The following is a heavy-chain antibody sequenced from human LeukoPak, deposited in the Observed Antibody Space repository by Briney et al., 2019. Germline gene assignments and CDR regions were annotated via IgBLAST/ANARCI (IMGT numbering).Heavy chain of an antibody. D-gene: IGHD4-17*01. Sequence: GPLRLSCAASGFTFVNYYRTGFRQAPGRGLGGVARIKLDGSEESYVDSVKGRFTISRDSAKNSLFLQMNSLRADDTAVYYCARDQGGAGFDSWGQGTLVTVSS. J-gene: IGHJ4*02. CDR3: ARDQGGAGFDS. V-gene: IGHV3-7*01. CDR1: GFTFVNYY. CDR2: IKLDGSEE.